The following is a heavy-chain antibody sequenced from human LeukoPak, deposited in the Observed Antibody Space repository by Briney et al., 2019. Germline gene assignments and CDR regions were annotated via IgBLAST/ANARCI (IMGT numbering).Heavy chain of an antibody. CDR2: MTSNSGNT. V-gene: IGHV1-8*01. J-gene: IGHJ4*02. D-gene: IGHD3-22*01. CDR1: GYTFTNYD. CDR3: ARGYYYDSSGYSY. Sequence: ASVKVSCKASGYTFTNYDINWVRQATGQGLEGMGWMTSNSGNTGYAQKFQGRVTMTRDTSISTAYMELSSLRSEDTAVYYCARGYYYDSSGYSYWGQGTLVTVSS.